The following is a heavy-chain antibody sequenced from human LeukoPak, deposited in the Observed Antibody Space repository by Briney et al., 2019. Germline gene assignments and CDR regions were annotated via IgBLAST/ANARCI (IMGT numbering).Heavy chain of an antibody. CDR3: ARDRGLYYDYIWGSYRYTRTFDP. CDR2: INHSGST. D-gene: IGHD3-16*02. Sequence: PSETLSLTCAVYGGSFSGYYWSWIRQPRGKGLEWIGEINHSGSTNYNPSLKSRVTISVHTSKNQFSLKLSSVTAADTAVYYCARDRGLYYDYIWGSYRYTRTFDPWGQGTLVTVSS. V-gene: IGHV4-34*01. J-gene: IGHJ5*02. CDR1: GGSFSGYY.